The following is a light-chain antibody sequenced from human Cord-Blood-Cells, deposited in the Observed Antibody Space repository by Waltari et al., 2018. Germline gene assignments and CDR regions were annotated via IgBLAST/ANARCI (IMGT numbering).Light chain of an antibody. Sequence: DIQMTQSPSTLSASVGDSVTITCRASQSISSWLAWYQQKPGKAPKLLIYDASSLESGVPSRFSGSGSGTECTLTISSLQPDDFATYYCQQYNSYPYTFGQGTKLEIK. CDR2: DAS. V-gene: IGKV1-5*01. J-gene: IGKJ2*01. CDR3: QQYNSYPYT. CDR1: QSISSW.